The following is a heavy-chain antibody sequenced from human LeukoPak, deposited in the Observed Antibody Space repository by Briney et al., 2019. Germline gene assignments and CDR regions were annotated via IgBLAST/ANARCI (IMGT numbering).Heavy chain of an antibody. CDR3: ARDSSGWYPLDY. V-gene: IGHV4-59*12. CDR1: GGSISSYY. D-gene: IGHD6-19*01. Sequence: SETLSLTCTVSGGSISSYYWSWIRQPPGKGLEWIGYIYYSGSTNYNPSLKSRVTISVDTSKNQFSLQLNSVTPEDTAVYYCARDSSGWYPLDYWGQGTLVTVPS. CDR2: IYYSGST. J-gene: IGHJ4*02.